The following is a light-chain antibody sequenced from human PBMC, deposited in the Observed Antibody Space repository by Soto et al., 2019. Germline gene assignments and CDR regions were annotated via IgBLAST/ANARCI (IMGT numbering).Light chain of an antibody. CDR2: EVS. CDR3: CSYAGGSTLV. J-gene: IGLJ2*01. V-gene: IGLV2-23*02. Sequence: QSALTQPASVSGSPGQSITISCTGTSSDVGSYNLVSWYQQHPGKAPKLMIYEVSKRPSGVSNRFSGSKSGNTASLTISGLQAEDEADYYCCSYAGGSTLVFGGGTKVTVL. CDR1: SSDVGSYNL.